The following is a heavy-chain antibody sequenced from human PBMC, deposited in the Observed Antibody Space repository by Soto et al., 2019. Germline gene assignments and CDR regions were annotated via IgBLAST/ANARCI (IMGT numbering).Heavy chain of an antibody. CDR3: AAETPYCSSTSCYMDV. D-gene: IGHD2-2*01. J-gene: IGHJ6*03. CDR2: IVVGSGNT. Sequence: ASVKVSCKASGFTFTSSAMQWVRQARGQRLEWIGWIVVGSGNTNYAQKFQERVTITRDMSTSTAYMELSSLRSEDTAVYYCAAETPYCSSTSCYMDVWGQGTTVTVSS. V-gene: IGHV1-58*02. CDR1: GFTFTSSA.